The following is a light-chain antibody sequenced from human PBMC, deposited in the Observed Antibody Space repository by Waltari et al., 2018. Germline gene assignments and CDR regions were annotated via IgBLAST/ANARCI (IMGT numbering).Light chain of an antibody. Sequence: DIQMTQSPSSLSASVGDRVTISCQASRDINNLIWYQQKPGKAPKLLIYDASNLEIGVPSRFSGRGSGTHFTFTISSLQPEDVATYYCQQYDDFPPYTFGQGTKVEIK. CDR3: QQYDDFPPYT. CDR1: RDINN. J-gene: IGKJ2*01. CDR2: DAS. V-gene: IGKV1-33*01.